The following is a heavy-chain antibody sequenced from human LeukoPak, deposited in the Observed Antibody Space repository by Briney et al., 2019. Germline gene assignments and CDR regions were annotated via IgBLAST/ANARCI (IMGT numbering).Heavy chain of an antibody. V-gene: IGHV4-39*01. CDR3: ARANSNYRYYYYYMDV. D-gene: IGHD4-11*01. J-gene: IGHJ6*03. CDR2: IYYSGRT. CDR1: GGSISGSSYY. Sequence: SETLSLTCTVSGGSISGSSYYWGWIRQPPGKGVEWIGSIYYSGRTYYNPSLKSRVTISVDTSKNQFSLKLSSVTAADTAVYYCARANSNYRYYYYYMDVWGKGTTVTVSS.